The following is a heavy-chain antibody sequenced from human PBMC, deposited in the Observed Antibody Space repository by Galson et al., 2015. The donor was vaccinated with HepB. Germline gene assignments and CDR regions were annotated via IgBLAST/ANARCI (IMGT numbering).Heavy chain of an antibody. Sequence: SLRLSCADSGFNFRSYAMHWVRQAPGKGLEWVAVISYDGRNKYYADSVKGRFTISRDNSKNTLYLQMNSLRAEDTAVYYCAREGEYYYGSGSYYQLDYWGQGTLVTVSS. CDR2: ISYDGRNK. V-gene: IGHV3-30*04. D-gene: IGHD3-10*01. CDR3: AREGEYYYGSGSYYQLDY. CDR1: GFNFRSYA. J-gene: IGHJ4*02.